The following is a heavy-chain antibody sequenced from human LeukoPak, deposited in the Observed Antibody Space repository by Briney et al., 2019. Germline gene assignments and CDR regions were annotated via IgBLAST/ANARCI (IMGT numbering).Heavy chain of an antibody. CDR2: ISSSGSTI. CDR1: GFTFSDYY. Sequence: GGSLRLSCAASGFTFSDYYMSWIRQAPGKGLEWVSYISSSGSTIYYADSVKGRFTISRDNAKNSLYLQMNSLRAEDTAVYYCARDAGSGWYRPYHYYYMDVWGKGTTVTISS. J-gene: IGHJ6*03. CDR3: ARDAGSGWYRPYHYYYMDV. D-gene: IGHD6-13*01. V-gene: IGHV3-11*01.